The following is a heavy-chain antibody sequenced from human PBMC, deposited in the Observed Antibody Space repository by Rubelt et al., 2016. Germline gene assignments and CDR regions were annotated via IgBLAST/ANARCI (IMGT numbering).Heavy chain of an antibody. Sequence: VQLQQWGAGLLKPSETLSLTCAVYGGSFSGYYWSWIRQPPGKGLEWIGEINHSGSTKYNPSLKSRVTISVDTSKNQFARKLSSVTAADTAVYYCARGGRYYGSGSYQRHNWFDPWGQGTLVTVSS. J-gene: IGHJ5*02. D-gene: IGHD3-10*01. CDR1: GGSFSGYY. CDR3: ARGGRYYGSGSYQRHNWFDP. CDR2: INHSGST. V-gene: IGHV4-34*01.